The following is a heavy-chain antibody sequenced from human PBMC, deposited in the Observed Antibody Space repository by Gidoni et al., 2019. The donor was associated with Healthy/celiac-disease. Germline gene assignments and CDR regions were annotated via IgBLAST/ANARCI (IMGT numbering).Heavy chain of an antibody. J-gene: IGHJ3*02. D-gene: IGHD3-16*01. V-gene: IGHV3-21*01. CDR1: GFTFSSYS. CDR3: AREGAGHAFDI. CDR2: ISSSSSYI. Sequence: EVQLVESGGGLVKPGGSLRLSCAASGFTFSSYSMNWVRQAQGKGLEWVSSISSSSSYIYYADSVKGRFTISRDNAKNSLYLQMNSLRAEDTAVYYCAREGAGHAFDIWGQGTMVTVSS.